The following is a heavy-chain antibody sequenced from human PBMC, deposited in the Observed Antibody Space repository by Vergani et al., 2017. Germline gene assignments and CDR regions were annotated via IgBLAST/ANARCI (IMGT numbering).Heavy chain of an antibody. CDR3: TRHTGDYGDYYDGMDV. V-gene: IGHV3-21*04. J-gene: IGHJ6*02. CDR1: GFTFSSYS. CDR2: ISSSSSYI. Sequence: EVQLLESGGGLVQPGGSLRLSCAASGFTFSSYSMNWVRQAPGKGLEWVSSISSSSSYIYYADSVKGRFTISRDNAKNSLYLQMNSLKTEDTAVYYCTRHTGDYGDYYDGMDVWGQGP. D-gene: IGHD4-17*01.